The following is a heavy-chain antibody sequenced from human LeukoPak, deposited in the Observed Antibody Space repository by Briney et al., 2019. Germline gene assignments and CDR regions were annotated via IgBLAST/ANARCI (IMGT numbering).Heavy chain of an antibody. D-gene: IGHD6-6*01. Sequence: SETLSLTCTVSGGSISGSSYFWGWIRQPPGKGLEWIGSIYYSGSTYYNPSLKSRVTISVDTSKNQFSLKLSSVTAADTAVYYCARRGIATRTSLFDYWGQGTLVTVSS. CDR1: GGSISGSSYF. CDR2: IYYSGST. J-gene: IGHJ4*02. CDR3: ARRGIATRTSLFDY. V-gene: IGHV4-39*01.